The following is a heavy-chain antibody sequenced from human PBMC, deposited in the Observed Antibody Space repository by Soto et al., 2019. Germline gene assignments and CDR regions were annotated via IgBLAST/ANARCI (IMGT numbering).Heavy chain of an antibody. CDR2: IYYSGST. J-gene: IGHJ4*02. D-gene: IGHD6-19*01. V-gene: IGHV4-59*01. CDR1: GGSISSYY. CDR3: ARVQRSSSLCYFDY. Sequence: SETLSLTCTVSGGSISSYYWSWIRQPPGKGLEWIGYIYYSGSTNYNPSLKSRVTISVDTSKNQFSLKLSSVTAADTAVYYCARVQRSSSLCYFDYWGQGTLVTVSS.